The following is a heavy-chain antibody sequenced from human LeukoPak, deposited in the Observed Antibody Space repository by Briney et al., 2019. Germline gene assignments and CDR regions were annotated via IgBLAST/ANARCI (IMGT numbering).Heavy chain of an antibody. V-gene: IGHV4-34*01. J-gene: IGHJ5*02. CDR3: ARRVMVRGSPNWFGP. CDR2: INHSGST. D-gene: IGHD3-10*01. CDR1: GGSFSGYY. Sequence: SETLSLTCAVYGGSFSGYYWSWIRQPPGKGLEWIGEINHSGSTNYNPSLKSRVTISVDTSKNQFSLKLSSVTAADTAVYYCARRVMVRGSPNWFGPWGQGTLVTVSS.